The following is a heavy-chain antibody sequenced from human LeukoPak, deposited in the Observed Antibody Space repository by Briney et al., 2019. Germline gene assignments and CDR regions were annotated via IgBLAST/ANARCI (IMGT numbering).Heavy chain of an antibody. V-gene: IGHV1-8*01. CDR2: MNPISGNT. CDR3: ARVGYDSSGYYLHDY. J-gene: IGHJ4*02. CDR1: GYTFTSYD. Sequence: ASVKVSCRASGYTFTSYDINWVRQDTGQGLEWMGWMNPISGNTGNAQKFQGRVSMTRNNPIGTAYMELSSLRSEDTAVYYCARVGYDSSGYYLHDYWGQGTLVTVSS. D-gene: IGHD3-22*01.